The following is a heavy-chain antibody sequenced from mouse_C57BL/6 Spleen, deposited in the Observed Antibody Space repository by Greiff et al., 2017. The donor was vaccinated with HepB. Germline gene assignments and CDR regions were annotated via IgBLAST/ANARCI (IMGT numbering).Heavy chain of an antibody. CDR1: GYAFTNYL. V-gene: IGHV1-54*01. CDR2: INPGSGGT. J-gene: IGHJ3*01. Sequence: VQLQQSGAELVRPGPSVKVSCKASGYAFTNYLIEWVKQRPGQGLEWIGVINPGSGGTNYNEKFKGKATLTADKSSSTAYMQLSSLTSEDSAVYFCARYGNYWFAYWGQGTLVTVSA. CDR3: ARYGNYWFAY. D-gene: IGHD2-1*01.